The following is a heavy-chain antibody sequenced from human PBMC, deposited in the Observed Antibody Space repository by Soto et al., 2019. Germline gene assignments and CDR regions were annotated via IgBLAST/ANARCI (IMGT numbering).Heavy chain of an antibody. D-gene: IGHD3-10*01. V-gene: IGHV4-31*03. Sequence: QVQLQESGPGLVKPSQTLSLTCTVSGGSISSGGYYWSWIRQHPGKGLEWIGYIYYSGSTYYNPSLESRVTRSVDTSKNQFSLELSSVTAADTAVYYCASSSMVRGVITHFDYWGQGTLVTVSS. CDR3: ASSSMVRGVITHFDY. CDR2: IYYSGST. J-gene: IGHJ4*02. CDR1: GGSISSGGYY.